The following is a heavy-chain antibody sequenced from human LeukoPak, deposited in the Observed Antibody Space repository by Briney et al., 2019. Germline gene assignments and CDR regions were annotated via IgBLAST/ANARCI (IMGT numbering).Heavy chain of an antibody. CDR3: ARKQSDAFDI. V-gene: IGHV1-2*02. Sequence: ASVKVSCKASGYTFTGYYMHWVRQAPGQGLEWMGWINPNNGRTNYAQKFQGRVNMTRDTSISTAYMELSSLRSDDTAVYYCARKQSDAFDIWGQGTMVTVSS. D-gene: IGHD1/OR15-1a*01. J-gene: IGHJ3*02. CDR1: GYTFTGYY. CDR2: INPNNGRT.